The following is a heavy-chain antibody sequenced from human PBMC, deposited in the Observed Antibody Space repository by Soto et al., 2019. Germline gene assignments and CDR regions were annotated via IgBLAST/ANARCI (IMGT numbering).Heavy chain of an antibody. D-gene: IGHD2-2*01. Sequence: ASVKVSSKASGYTFTSYGISWVRQAPGQGLERMGWISAYNGNTNYAQKLQGRVTMTTDTSTSTAYMELRSLRSDDTAVYYCAREVVVPAATKYYYYGMDVWGQGTTVTVSS. J-gene: IGHJ6*02. CDR3: AREVVVPAATKYYYYGMDV. CDR2: ISAYNGNT. CDR1: GYTFTSYG. V-gene: IGHV1-18*01.